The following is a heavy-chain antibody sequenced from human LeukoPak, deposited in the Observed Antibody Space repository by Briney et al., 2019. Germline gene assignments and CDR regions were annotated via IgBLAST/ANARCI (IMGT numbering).Heavy chain of an antibody. J-gene: IGHJ3*02. CDR2: ISSSSSYI. CDR1: GFTFSSYS. D-gene: IGHD2-21*02. V-gene: IGHV3-21*01. Sequence: GGSLRLSCAASGFTFSSYSMNWVRQAPGKGLEWVSSISSSSSYIYYADSVKGRFTISRDNAKNSLYLQMNSLRAEDTAVYYCARDTPYCRGDCYSSDAFDIWGQGTMVTVSS. CDR3: ARDTPYCRGDCYSSDAFDI.